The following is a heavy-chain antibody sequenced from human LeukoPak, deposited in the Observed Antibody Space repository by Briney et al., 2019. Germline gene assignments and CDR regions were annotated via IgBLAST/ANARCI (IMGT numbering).Heavy chain of an antibody. CDR3: AKDTVAGTYGY. V-gene: IGHV3-7*03. CDR1: GFTFSSYW. D-gene: IGHD6-19*01. CDR2: IKEDGSEK. Sequence: PGGSLRLSCAASGFTFSSYWMSWVRQAPGKGLEWVANIKEDGSEKHYVDSVKGRFTISRDNAKNSLYLQMNSLRAGDTAVYYCAKDTVAGTYGYWGQGTLVTVSS. J-gene: IGHJ4*02.